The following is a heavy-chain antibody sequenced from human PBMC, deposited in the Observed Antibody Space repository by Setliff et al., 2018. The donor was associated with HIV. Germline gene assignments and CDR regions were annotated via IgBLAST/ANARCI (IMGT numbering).Heavy chain of an antibody. J-gene: IGHJ4*02. CDR2: IYYSGTT. D-gene: IGHD6-13*01. Sequence: NPSETLSLTCIVSGGSISSDNYYWGWIRQPPGKGLEWIGSIYYSGTTYYNPSLKSRVTMAVDTSRSRFSLKVNSVTAADTAMYYCARGSHGTSWTDYWGQGTLVTVSS. CDR3: ARGSHGTSWTDY. CDR1: GGSISSDNYY. V-gene: IGHV4-39*07.